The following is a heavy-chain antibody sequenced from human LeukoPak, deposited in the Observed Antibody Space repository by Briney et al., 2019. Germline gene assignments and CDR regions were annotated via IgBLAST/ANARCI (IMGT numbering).Heavy chain of an antibody. V-gene: IGHV4-59*01. J-gene: IGHJ4*02. CDR3: ARAGSGWSFDY. CDR1: GGSISNYY. CDR2: VSHSGNT. D-gene: IGHD6-19*01. Sequence: PSETLSLTCTVSGGSISNYYWNWIRQPPGKELEWIGYVSHSGNTNCNPSLKSRLTMSLDTSKNHFSLRLSSVNAADTAVYYCARAGSGWSFDYWGQGSLVTVSS.